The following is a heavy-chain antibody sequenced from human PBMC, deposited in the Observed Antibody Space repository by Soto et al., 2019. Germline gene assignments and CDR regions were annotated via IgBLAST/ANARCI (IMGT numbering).Heavy chain of an antibody. V-gene: IGHV3-11*06. CDR2: ISSIISYT. J-gene: IGHJ5*01. D-gene: IGHD2-21*02. CDR1: GFTFSDYY. CDR3: ARFQGEVVTAIADS. Sequence: QVQLVESGGGLVKPGGSLRLSCVASGFTFSDYYMTWIRQAPGKGLEWVSYISSIISYTKYADSVKGRFTISRDNAKNSLYLQMHSLRAEDTAVYYCARFQGEVVTAIADSWGQGTLVTVSS.